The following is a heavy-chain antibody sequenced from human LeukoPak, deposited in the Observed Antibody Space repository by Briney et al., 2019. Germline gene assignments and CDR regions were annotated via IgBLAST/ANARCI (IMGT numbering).Heavy chain of an antibody. CDR3: AAATGHYYYYGMDV. J-gene: IGHJ6*02. CDR1: GFTFTTYW. Sequence: GGSLRLSCATSGFTFTTYWMSWVRQAPGKGLEWVSSISTTSSYIYYADSVKGRFTISRDNAKNSLYLQMSSLRAEDTAVYYCAAATGHYYYYGMDVWGQGTTVTVSS. V-gene: IGHV3-21*01. CDR2: ISTTSSYI. D-gene: IGHD6-13*01.